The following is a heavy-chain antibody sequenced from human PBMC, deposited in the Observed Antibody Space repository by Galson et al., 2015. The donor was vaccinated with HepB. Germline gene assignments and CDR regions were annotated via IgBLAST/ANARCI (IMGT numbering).Heavy chain of an antibody. D-gene: IGHD3-22*01. CDR1: GGTFSSYA. V-gene: IGHV1-69*13. J-gene: IGHJ6*02. CDR3: VGGYYYDSRNYYGMDV. CDR2: IIPIFGTA. Sequence: SVKVSCKASGGTFSSYAISWVRQAPGQGLEWMGGIIPIFGTANYAQKFQGRVTITADESTSTAYMELSSLRSEDTAVYYCVGGYYYDSRNYYGMDVWGQGTTVTVSS.